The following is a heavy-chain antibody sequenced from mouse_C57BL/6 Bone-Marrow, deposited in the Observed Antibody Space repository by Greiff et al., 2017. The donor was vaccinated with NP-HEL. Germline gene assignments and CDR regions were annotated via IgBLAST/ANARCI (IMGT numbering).Heavy chain of an antibody. CDR3: AREDDGYFRYFDV. CDR2: ISDGGSYT. Sequence: EVQVVESGGGLVKPGGSLKLSCAASGFTFSSYAMSWVRQTPEKRLEWVATISDGGSYTYYPDNVKGRFTISRDNAKNNLYLQMSHLKSEDTAMYYCAREDDGYFRYFDVWGTGTTVTVSS. V-gene: IGHV5-4*01. J-gene: IGHJ1*03. CDR1: GFTFSSYA. D-gene: IGHD2-3*01.